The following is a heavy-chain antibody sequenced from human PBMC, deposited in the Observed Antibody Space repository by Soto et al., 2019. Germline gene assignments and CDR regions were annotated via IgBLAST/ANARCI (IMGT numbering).Heavy chain of an antibody. CDR3: ARDQGHAYNRAGFHY. Sequence: SETVSLTCTVSGGSLNSDYWTWIRQPPGRGLEWIGYIYYTGSTSYNPPLRRRVTISVDRSKNQFSLKLGSVTAADTAPYYCARDQGHAYNRAGFHYWGQGILVTVSS. V-gene: IGHV4-59*01. D-gene: IGHD1-1*01. CDR1: GGSLNSDY. J-gene: IGHJ4*02. CDR2: IYYTGST.